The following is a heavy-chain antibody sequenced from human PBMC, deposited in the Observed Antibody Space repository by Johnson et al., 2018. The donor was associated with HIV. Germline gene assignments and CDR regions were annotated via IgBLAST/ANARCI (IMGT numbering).Heavy chain of an antibody. CDR1: GFTFDDYG. Sequence: VQLVESGGGVVRPGGSLRLSCAASGFTFDDYGMSWVRQAPGKGLEWVSGINWNGGSTGYADSVKGRFTISRDNAKNSLYLQMNSLRAEDTAVYYWARDTGIAARSGAFDIWGQGTMVTVSS. V-gene: IGHV3-20*04. J-gene: IGHJ3*02. D-gene: IGHD6-6*01. CDR3: ARDTGIAARSGAFDI. CDR2: INWNGGST.